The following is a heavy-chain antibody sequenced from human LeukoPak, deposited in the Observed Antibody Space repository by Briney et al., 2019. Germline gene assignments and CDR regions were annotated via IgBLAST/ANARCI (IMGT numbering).Heavy chain of an antibody. J-gene: IGHJ4*02. CDR1: GFTFSSYG. CDR3: AKAKYCGGGSCYGLGDY. Sequence: GGSLRLSCAASGFTFSSYGMHWVRQAPGKGLEWVAVISYDGGDKYYADSVKGRFTISRDNSKNTLYVQMNSLRTEDTAVYYCAKAKYCGGGSCYGLGDYWGQGTLVTVSS. D-gene: IGHD2-15*01. V-gene: IGHV3-30*18. CDR2: ISYDGGDK.